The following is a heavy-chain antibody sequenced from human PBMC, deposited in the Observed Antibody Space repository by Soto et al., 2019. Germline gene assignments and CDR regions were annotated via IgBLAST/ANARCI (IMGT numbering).Heavy chain of an antibody. D-gene: IGHD1-1*01. CDR1: GFTFSSYW. Sequence: EVQLVESGGGLVQPGGSLRLSCAASGFTFSSYWMHWVRQAPGKGLVWVSRIKSDGSTSYADSVKGLFTISRDNAKNTVYLQMNSLGAEDTAVYYCARGRWNTAGMDVWVQGTTVIVSS. CDR2: IKSDGST. V-gene: IGHV3-74*01. CDR3: ARGRWNTAGMDV. J-gene: IGHJ6*02.